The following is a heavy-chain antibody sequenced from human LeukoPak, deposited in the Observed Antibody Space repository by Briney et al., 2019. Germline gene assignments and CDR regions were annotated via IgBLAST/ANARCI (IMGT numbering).Heavy chain of an antibody. J-gene: IGHJ4*02. CDR2: IYSGGDT. CDR3: AKDRGYYDSSGYYPSDLDY. V-gene: IGHV3-NL1*01. D-gene: IGHD3-22*01. Sequence: GGSLRLSRAASGFTFSSYGMHWVRQAPGKGLEWVSVIYSGGDTYYADSVKGRFTVSRDNFMNTVYLQMNSLRAEDTAVYYCAKDRGYYDSSGYYPSDLDYWGQGTLVTVSS. CDR1: GFTFSSYG.